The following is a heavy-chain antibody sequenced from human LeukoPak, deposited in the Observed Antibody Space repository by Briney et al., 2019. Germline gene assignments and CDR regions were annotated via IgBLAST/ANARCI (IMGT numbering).Heavy chain of an antibody. J-gene: IGHJ4*02. V-gene: IGHV3-23*01. CDR1: GFTFYIYA. Sequence: GGSLRLSCAASGFTFYIYAMAWVRQAPGKGLEWVSTITGLGETTYYADSVKGRFTISRDNSKNTLYLQMNTLRAEDTAVYYCAKNRDPQLERGSDYWGQGTLVTVSS. CDR2: ITGLGETT. CDR3: AKNRDPQLERGSDY. D-gene: IGHD1-14*01.